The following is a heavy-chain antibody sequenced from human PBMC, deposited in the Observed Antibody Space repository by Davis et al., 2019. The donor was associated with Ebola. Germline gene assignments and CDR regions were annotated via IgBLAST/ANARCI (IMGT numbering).Heavy chain of an antibody. CDR1: GYTFTSYA. D-gene: IGHD4-17*01. J-gene: IGHJ4*02. CDR2: ISTYNGNT. Sequence: AASVKVSCKASGYTFTSYAISWVRQAPGHGLEWMGWISTYNGNTNYAQKLQGRVTMTTDTFTSTAYMELRSLRSDDTAVYYCARATVTTGYFDYWGQGTLVTVSS. CDR3: ARATVTTGYFDY. V-gene: IGHV1-18*01.